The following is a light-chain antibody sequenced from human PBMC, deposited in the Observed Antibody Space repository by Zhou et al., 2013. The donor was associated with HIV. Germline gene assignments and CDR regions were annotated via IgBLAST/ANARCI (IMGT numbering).Light chain of an antibody. CDR1: QSVTSNF. J-gene: IGKJ4*01. Sequence: EFVLTQSPGTLSLSPGERATLSCRTSQSVTSNFLAWYQQKPGQAPRLLIYGASSRATGIPDRFSGSGSGTEFTLTINSLQSEDFALYYCQQYSNWPPVTFGGGTKVEIK. V-gene: IGKV3-20*01. CDR2: GAS. CDR3: QQYSNWPPVT.